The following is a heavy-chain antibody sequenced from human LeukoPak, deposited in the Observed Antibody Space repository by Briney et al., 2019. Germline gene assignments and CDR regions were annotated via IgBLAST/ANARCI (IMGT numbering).Heavy chain of an antibody. D-gene: IGHD3-10*02. J-gene: IGHJ6*01. CDR3: AELGITMIGCV. V-gene: IGHV3-48*03. Sequence: PGGSLTLSCTASGFTFSSYEMNWVRQAPGKGLEWVSYISSSGSTIYYADSVKGRFTISRDNTKNSLYLQMNSLRAEDTAVYYCAELGITMIGCVWGKGTTVTISS. CDR1: GFTFSSYE. CDR2: ISSSGSTI.